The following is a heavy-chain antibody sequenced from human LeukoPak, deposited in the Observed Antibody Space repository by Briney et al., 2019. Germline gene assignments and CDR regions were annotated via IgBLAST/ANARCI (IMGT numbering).Heavy chain of an antibody. CDR2: IGTSGGDI. J-gene: IGHJ5*02. V-gene: IGHV3-23*01. Sequence: PGGSLRLSCAASGFSFRNYVMMWVRQAPGKGLEWVSFIGTSGGDIDYADSVKGRFSISRDNSRTTLYLQMHSLRIEDTAVYYCVKGGSSSHNWFDPWGQGILVTVSS. CDR1: GFSFRNYV. CDR3: VKGGSSSHNWFDP. D-gene: IGHD6-13*01.